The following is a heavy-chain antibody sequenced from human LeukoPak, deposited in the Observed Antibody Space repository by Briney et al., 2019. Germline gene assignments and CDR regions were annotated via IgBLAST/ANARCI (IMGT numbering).Heavy chain of an antibody. D-gene: IGHD5-24*01. CDR3: ARGGSRDGYNRPLDY. J-gene: IGHJ4*02. CDR1: GGSISSHY. CDR2: TYYSGSA. V-gene: IGHV4-59*11. Sequence: TSETLSLTCAVSGGSISSHYWSWIRQPPGKGLEWIGYTYYSGSANYSPSLKSRVTMSVDTSKNQFSLRLSSVTAADTAVYYCARGGSRDGYNRPLDYWGQGTLVSVSS.